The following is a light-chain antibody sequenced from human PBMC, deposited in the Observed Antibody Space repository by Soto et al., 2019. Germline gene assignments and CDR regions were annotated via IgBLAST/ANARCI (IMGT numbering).Light chain of an antibody. J-gene: IGKJ5*01. CDR3: QQYNTWRSIT. CDR1: QNIGNK. CDR2: DTS. Sequence: EIVLTQSPATLSLSPGERATLSCRASQNIGNKLAWYQHKPGQAPRVLIYDTSTRAAGIPARFSGSGSETNFTLTIITLQSEDFAVYYCQQYNTWRSITFGQGTRLE. V-gene: IGKV3-15*01.